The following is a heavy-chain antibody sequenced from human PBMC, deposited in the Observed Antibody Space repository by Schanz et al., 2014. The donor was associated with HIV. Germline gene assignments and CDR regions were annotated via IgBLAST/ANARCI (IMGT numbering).Heavy chain of an antibody. V-gene: IGHV1-69*01. CDR1: GGTFSSFA. J-gene: IGHJ6*02. CDR2: LIPSFRLR. D-gene: IGHD5-18*01. Sequence: QVQLVQSGAEVKKPGSSVKVSCKASGGTFSSFAISWVRQAPGQGLEWMGGLIPSFRLRTYAQKLQGRVTIDADESASTAYMELIGLRSEDTAIYYCARDVQPLYGMDVWGQGTTVTVSS. CDR3: ARDVQPLYGMDV.